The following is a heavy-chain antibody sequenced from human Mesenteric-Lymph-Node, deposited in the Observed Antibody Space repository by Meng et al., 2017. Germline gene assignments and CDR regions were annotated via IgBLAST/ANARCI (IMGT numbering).Heavy chain of an antibody. CDR1: GFTFSSYD. CDR3: ARAARDYDSSGYYYNRGDDAFDI. D-gene: IGHD3-22*01. J-gene: IGHJ3*02. V-gene: IGHV3-13*01. Sequence: GESLKISCAASGFTFSSYDMHWVRQATGKGLEWVSAIGTAGDTYYPGSVKGRFTISRENAKNSLYLQMNSLRAGDTAVYYCARAARDYDSSGYYYNRGDDAFDIWGQGTMVTVSS. CDR2: IGTAGDT.